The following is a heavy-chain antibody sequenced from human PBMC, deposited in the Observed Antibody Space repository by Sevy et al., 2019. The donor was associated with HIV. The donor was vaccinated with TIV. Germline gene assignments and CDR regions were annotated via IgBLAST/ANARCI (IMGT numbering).Heavy chain of an antibody. J-gene: IGHJ5*02. Sequence: SETLSLTCAVSGYSISSGYYWGWIRQPPGKGLECIGSIYHSGSTYYNPSLKSRVTISVDTSKNQFSLKLSSVTAADTAVYYCARDGMGEVKLWFGTGWFDPWGQGTLVTVSS. CDR1: GYSISSGYY. CDR2: IYHSGST. V-gene: IGHV4-38-2*02. CDR3: ARDGMGEVKLWFGTGWFDP. D-gene: IGHD3-10*01.